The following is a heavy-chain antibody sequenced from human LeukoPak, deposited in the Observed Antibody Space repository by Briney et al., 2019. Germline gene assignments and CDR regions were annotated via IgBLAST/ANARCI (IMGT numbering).Heavy chain of an antibody. D-gene: IGHD2-2*01. CDR2: IFNSAST. Sequence: SETLSLTCTVSGGSIGSGDYYWSWIRQRPGKGLEWIGYIFNSASTYFNPSLKSRLTISVDTSKNQFSLRLSSVTAADTAVYYCARGGGSTRSLNPRPFDYWGQGTLVTVSS. V-gene: IGHV4-31*03. J-gene: IGHJ4*02. CDR1: GGSIGSGDYY. CDR3: ARGGGSTRSLNPRPFDY.